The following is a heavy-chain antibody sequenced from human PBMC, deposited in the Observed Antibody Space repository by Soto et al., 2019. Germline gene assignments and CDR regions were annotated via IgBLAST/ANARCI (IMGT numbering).Heavy chain of an antibody. J-gene: IGHJ4*02. CDR2: IYHSGST. Sequence: SETLSLTCAVSGGSISSSNWWSWVRQPPGKGLEWIGEIYHSGSTNYNPSLKSRVTISVDKSKNQFSLKLSSVTAADTAVYYCARGSGSYLRLFDYWGQGTPVTVSS. CDR1: GGSISSSNW. D-gene: IGHD1-26*01. CDR3: ARGSGSYLRLFDY. V-gene: IGHV4-4*02.